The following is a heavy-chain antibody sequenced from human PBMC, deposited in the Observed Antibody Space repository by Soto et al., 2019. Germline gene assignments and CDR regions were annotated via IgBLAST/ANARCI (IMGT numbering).Heavy chain of an antibody. D-gene: IGHD6-19*01. CDR1: GYSFTSYW. CDR2: IYPGDSDT. V-gene: IGHV5-51*01. CDR3: ARQTIGKQWRVPAGMQLTDAFGS. J-gene: IGHJ4*02. Sequence: GESLKISCKGSGYSFTSYWIGWVRQMPGKGLEWMGIIYPGDSDTRYSPSFQGQVTISADKSISTAYLQWSSLKASDTAMYYCARQTIGKQWRVPAGMQLTDAFGSWGQGTRVTVAS.